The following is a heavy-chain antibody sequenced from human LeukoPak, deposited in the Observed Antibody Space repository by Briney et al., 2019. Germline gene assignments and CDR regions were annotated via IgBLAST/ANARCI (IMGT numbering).Heavy chain of an antibody. D-gene: IGHD3-10*01. Sequence: GGSLRLSCAASGFTFSDYYMSWIRQAPGKGLEWVSYISSPGTSIFYADSVKGRFAVSRDNTKNSLFLQMNSLRVEDTAVYYCARVSPYYYGAGPYYVIYWGQGTLVTVSS. CDR1: GFTFSDYY. J-gene: IGHJ4*02. CDR2: ISSPGTSI. CDR3: ARVSPYYYGAGPYYVIY. V-gene: IGHV3-11*01.